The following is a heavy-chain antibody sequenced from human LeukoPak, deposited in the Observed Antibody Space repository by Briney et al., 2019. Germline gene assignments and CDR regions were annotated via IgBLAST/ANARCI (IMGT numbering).Heavy chain of an antibody. J-gene: IGHJ4*02. CDR3: ARTYCRGGSCHFDY. V-gene: IGHV4-59*08. CDR2: TYYSGST. CDR1: GGSISSYY. Sequence: SETPSLTCTVSGGSISSYYWSWIRQPPGKGLEWIGYTYYSGSTDSNPSLKSRVTISVDTSKNQISLKLSSVTAADTAVYYCARTYCRGGSCHFDYWGQGTLVTVSS. D-gene: IGHD2-15*01.